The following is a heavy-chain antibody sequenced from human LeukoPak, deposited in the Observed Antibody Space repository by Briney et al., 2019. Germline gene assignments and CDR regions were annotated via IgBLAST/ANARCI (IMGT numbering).Heavy chain of an antibody. CDR2: ISSNGGST. CDR1: GFTFSSYA. V-gene: IGHV3-64D*09. D-gene: IGHD6-19*01. CDR3: VKVGGVAGTGAYYYSYGMDV. Sequence: GGSLRLSCSASGFTFSSYAMHWVRQAPGKGLEYVSAISSNGGSTYYADSVKGRFTISRDNSKNTLYLQMSSLRAEDTAVYYCVKVGGVAGTGAYYYSYGMDVWGQGTTVTVSS. J-gene: IGHJ6*02.